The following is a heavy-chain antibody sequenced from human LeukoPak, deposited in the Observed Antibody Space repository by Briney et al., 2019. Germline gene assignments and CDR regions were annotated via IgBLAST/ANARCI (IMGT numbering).Heavy chain of an antibody. V-gene: IGHV1-18*01. Sequence: GASVKVSCKASGYRFTSYSISWVRQAPGQGLEWVGWISSYNGKTNYGKNVQGRVTMTRDTSTSTVYMDVNSLRSDDTAVYYCATIAASDAEYFQHWGQGTLVTVSS. CDR2: ISSYNGKT. D-gene: IGHD6-6*01. CDR3: ATIAASDAEYFQH. J-gene: IGHJ1*01. CDR1: GYRFTSYS.